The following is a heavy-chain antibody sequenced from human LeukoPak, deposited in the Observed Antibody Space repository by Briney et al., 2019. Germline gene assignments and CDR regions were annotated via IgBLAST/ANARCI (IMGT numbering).Heavy chain of an antibody. J-gene: IGHJ4*02. CDR3: AKDIASSADGIDY. CDR1: GFTFDDYA. CDR2: ISWNSGSI. V-gene: IGHV3-9*03. Sequence: GRSLRLSCAASGFTFDDYAMHWVRQAPGKGLEWVSGISWNSGSIGYADSVKGRFTISRDNDKNSLYLQMNSLRAEDMALYYCAKDIASSADGIDYWGQGTLVTVSS.